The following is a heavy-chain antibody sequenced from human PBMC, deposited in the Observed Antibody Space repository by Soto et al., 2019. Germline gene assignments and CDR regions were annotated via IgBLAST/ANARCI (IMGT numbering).Heavy chain of an antibody. CDR1: GDSIITNE. CDR2: IANNGGT. CDR3: ARDHLGSLDY. V-gene: IGHV4-59*01. J-gene: IGHJ4*02. Sequence: PSETLSLTCTVSGDSIITNECVWIRHPPWKGLEWIGYIANNGGTNYNPSLKSRLTMSKDMSRNQFSLKLSSVTAADTAVYYCARDHLGSLDYWGQGTLVTVSS. D-gene: IGHD1-26*01.